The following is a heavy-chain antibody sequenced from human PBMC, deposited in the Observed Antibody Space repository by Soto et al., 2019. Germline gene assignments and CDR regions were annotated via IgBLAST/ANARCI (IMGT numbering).Heavy chain of an antibody. CDR3: AAELGFGKLPVV. Sequence: QVQVVQSGVEVRRPGSSVKVSCKASGDTFKNCVISWVRQAPGQGLEWMGGIIPLFGTTDFAQRFQGRLTITTDESTTTAYMELSRLRSEDTATYYCAAELGFGKLPVVWGQGTPVIVSS. CDR1: GDTFKNCV. D-gene: IGHD7-27*01. CDR2: IIPLFGTT. V-gene: IGHV1-69*01. J-gene: IGHJ6*02.